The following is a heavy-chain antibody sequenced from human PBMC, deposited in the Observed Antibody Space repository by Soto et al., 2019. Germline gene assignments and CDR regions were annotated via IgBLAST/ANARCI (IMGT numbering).Heavy chain of an antibody. CDR2: INHSGST. D-gene: IGHD2-2*01. V-gene: IGHV4-34*01. CDR1: GGSFSGYY. Sequence: PSETLSLTCAVYGGSFSGYYWSWIRQAPGKGLEWIGEINHSGSTNYNPSLKSRVTISVDTSKNQFSLKLSSVTAADTAVYYCARTKDCSSTSCYGSNWFDPWGQGTLVTVSS. CDR3: ARTKDCSSTSCYGSNWFDP. J-gene: IGHJ5*02.